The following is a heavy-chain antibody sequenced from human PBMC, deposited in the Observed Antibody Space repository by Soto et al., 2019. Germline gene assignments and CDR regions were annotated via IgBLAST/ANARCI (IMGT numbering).Heavy chain of an antibody. CDR2: ISWNSGNI. CDR1: GFTFDDYA. Sequence: EVQLEASGGALVQPGRSLRLSCAASGFTFDDYAMHWVRQVLGKGLEWGSSISWNSGNIGYADSVKGRFTTSRDNAKNSLYLQMNSLRPEDTALYYCVRSKGGYSYGTPFDYWGQGTLVTVSS. V-gene: IGHV3-9*01. J-gene: IGHJ4*02. D-gene: IGHD5-18*01. CDR3: VRSKGGYSYGTPFDY.